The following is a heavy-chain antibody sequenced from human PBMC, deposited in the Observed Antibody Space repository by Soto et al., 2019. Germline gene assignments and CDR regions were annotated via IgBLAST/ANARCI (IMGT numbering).Heavy chain of an antibody. V-gene: IGHV1-46*01. CDR2: INPGGGAT. D-gene: IGHD1-26*01. CDR1: GYTFTNYY. Sequence: VASVKVSCKASGYTFTNYYIHWVRQAPGQGLEWMGVINPGGGATNYAQNFRGRLTMTRDTSTGTVYMELSSLRSDDTAVYYCARPTVVGATVRYFFDYWGQGTLVTVSS. J-gene: IGHJ4*01. CDR3: ARPTVVGATVRYFFDY.